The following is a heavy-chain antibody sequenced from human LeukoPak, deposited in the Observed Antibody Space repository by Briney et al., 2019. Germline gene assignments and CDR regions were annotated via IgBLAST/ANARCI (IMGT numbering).Heavy chain of an antibody. D-gene: IGHD6-19*01. Sequence: GGSLRLSCAASGFTFSSYSMNWVRQAPGKGLEWFSSISSSSSYIYYADSVKGRFTISRDNAKNSLYLQMNSLRAEDTAVYYCARVLVAGTNYWGQGTLVTVSS. CDR1: GFTFSSYS. V-gene: IGHV3-21*01. CDR2: ISSSSSYI. CDR3: ARVLVAGTNY. J-gene: IGHJ4*02.